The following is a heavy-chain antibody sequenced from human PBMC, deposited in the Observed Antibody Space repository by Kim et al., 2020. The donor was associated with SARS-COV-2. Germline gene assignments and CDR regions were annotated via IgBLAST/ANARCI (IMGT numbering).Heavy chain of an antibody. V-gene: IGHV4-4*06. D-gene: IGHD2-21*02. CDR3: ARDQEYCGGDCYAFDI. J-gene: IGHJ3*02. Sequence: LKSRVTMSVDTSKNQFSLKLSSVTAADAAVYYCARDQEYCGGDCYAFDIWGQGTMVTVSS.